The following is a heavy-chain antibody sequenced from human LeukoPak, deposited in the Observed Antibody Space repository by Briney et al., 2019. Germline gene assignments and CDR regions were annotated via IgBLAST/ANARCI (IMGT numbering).Heavy chain of an antibody. CDR2: ISYDGSNK. CDR1: GFTFGSYA. V-gene: IGHV3-30-3*01. Sequence: PGGSLRLSCAASGFTFGSYAMHWVRQAPGKGLEWVAVISYDGSNKYYADSVKGRFTISRDNSKNTLYLQMNSLRAEDTAVYYCARDSNIVVVVAAMNWFDPWGQGTLVTVSS. CDR3: ARDSNIVVVVAAMNWFDP. J-gene: IGHJ5*02. D-gene: IGHD2-15*01.